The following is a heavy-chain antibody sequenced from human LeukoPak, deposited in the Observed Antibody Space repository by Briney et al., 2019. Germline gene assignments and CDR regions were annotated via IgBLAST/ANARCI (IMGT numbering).Heavy chain of an antibody. D-gene: IGHD6-19*01. CDR2: INPNSGGT. V-gene: IGHV1-2*02. CDR1: GYTFTCYY. J-gene: IGHJ4*02. CDR3: ARGRGAVAGPNDY. Sequence: GASVKVSCKASGYTFTCYYMHWVRQAPGQGLEWMGWINPNSGGTNYAQKFQGRVTMTRDTSISTAYMELSRLRSDDTAVYYCARGRGAVAGPNDYWGQGTLVTVSS.